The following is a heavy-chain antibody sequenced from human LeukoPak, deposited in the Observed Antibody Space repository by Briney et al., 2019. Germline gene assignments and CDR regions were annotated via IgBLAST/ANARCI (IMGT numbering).Heavy chain of an antibody. CDR3: ARGTYGDYSYDY. D-gene: IGHD4-17*01. V-gene: IGHV3-48*01. J-gene: IGHJ4*02. CDR1: GFTFSSYS. Sequence: GGSLRLSCAASGFTFSSYSMNWVRQAPGEGLEWVSYISSSCSTIYYADSVEGRFTISRDNAKNSLYLQMNGLRAEDTAVYYCARGTYGDYSYDYWGQGTPVTVSS. CDR2: ISSSCSTI.